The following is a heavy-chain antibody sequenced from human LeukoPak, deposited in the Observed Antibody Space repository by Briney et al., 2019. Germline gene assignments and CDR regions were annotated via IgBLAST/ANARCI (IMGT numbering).Heavy chain of an antibody. Sequence: GRSLRPSCAASGFTFCAYTMSGVCQAPGKGLEWVSYISSSSGTIYYADSVKGRFTISRDNAKNSLYLQMTRLGADGRAGYYCARERVTTNDCWGQGTLVTVSS. CDR2: ISSSSGTI. CDR3: ARERVTTNDC. V-gene: IGHV3-48*01. CDR1: GFTFCAYT. J-gene: IGHJ4*02. D-gene: IGHD5-18*01.